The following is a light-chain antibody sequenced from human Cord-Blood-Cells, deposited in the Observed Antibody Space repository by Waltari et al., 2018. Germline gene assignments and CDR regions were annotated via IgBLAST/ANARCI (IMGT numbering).Light chain of an antibody. J-gene: IGLJ2*01. CDR1: SSDVGGYNY. Sequence: QSALTQPASVSGSPGQSITISCTGTSSDVGGYNYVSWYQQHPGKAPKLMIYDVSHRPSGVSNRFSGSKSGNTASLTISGLQAEDEADYYCSSYTSSRRVFGGGTKLTVL. V-gene: IGLV2-14*01. CDR2: DVS. CDR3: SSYTSSRRV.